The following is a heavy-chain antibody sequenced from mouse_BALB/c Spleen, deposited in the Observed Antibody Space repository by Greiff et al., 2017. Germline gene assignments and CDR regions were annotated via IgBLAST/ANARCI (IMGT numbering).Heavy chain of an antibody. CDR2: ISSGSSTI. CDR3: ARASYDSRTMDY. CDR1: GFTFSSFG. Sequence: EVKLVESGGGLVQPGGSRKLSCAASGFTFSSFGMHWVRQAPEKGLEWVAYISSGSSTIYYADTVKGRFTISRDNPKNTLFLQMTSLRSEDTAMYYCARASYDSRTMDYWGQGTSVTVSS. V-gene: IGHV5-17*02. D-gene: IGHD2-4*01. J-gene: IGHJ4*01.